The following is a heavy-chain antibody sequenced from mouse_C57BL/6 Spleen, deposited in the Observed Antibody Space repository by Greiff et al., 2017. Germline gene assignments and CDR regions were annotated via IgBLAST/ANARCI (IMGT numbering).Heavy chain of an antibody. CDR3: ARKSPYYYAMDY. CDR2: INPNNGGT. V-gene: IGHV1-18*01. CDR1: GYTFTDYN. J-gene: IGHJ4*01. Sequence: EVQLQQSGPELVKPGASVKIPCKASGYTFTDYNMDWVKQSHGKSLEWIGDINPNNGGTIYNQKFKGKATLTVDKSSSTAYMELRSLTSEDTAVYYCARKSPYYYAMDYWGQGTSVTVSS.